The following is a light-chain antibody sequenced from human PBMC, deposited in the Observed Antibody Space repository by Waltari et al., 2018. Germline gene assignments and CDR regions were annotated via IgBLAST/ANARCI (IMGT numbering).Light chain of an antibody. CDR1: SSDDGAYNY. Sequence: QSALPQPASVSGAPGQSLPISCTGTSSDDGAYNYVSWYQQHPGRAPRLMIYGVTIRPSGIPDRFSASSSGSTASLTIIGAQAEDEADYYCHSRDSSGDVLIGGGTKLTVV. CDR3: HSRDSSGDVL. V-gene: IGLV2-14*03. J-gene: IGLJ2*01. CDR2: GVT.